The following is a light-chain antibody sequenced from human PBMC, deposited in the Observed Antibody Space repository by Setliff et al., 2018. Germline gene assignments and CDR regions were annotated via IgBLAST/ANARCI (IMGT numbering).Light chain of an antibody. CDR2: DDT. V-gene: IGLV3-21*03. CDR1: NIGAKS. J-gene: IGLJ1*01. Sequence: SYELTQPPSVSVAPGRTARIPCGGANIGAKSVHWYQHRAGQAPVLVVYDDTDRPSGIPERFSGSNSGNTATLTISRVGAGDEADYYCQVWNSETYPYVFGSGTKVTV. CDR3: QVWNSETYPYV.